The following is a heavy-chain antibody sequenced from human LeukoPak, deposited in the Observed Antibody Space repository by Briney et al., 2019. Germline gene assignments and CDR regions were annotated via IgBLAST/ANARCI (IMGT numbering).Heavy chain of an antibody. V-gene: IGHV1-2*06. CDR1: GYTFTGYY. Sequence: ASVTVSCKASGYTFTGYYMHWVRQAPGQGLEWMGRINPNSGGTNYAQKFQGGVTMTRDTSISTAYMELSRLRSDDTAVYYCAREDVDTAVGFDYWGQGTLVTVSS. D-gene: IGHD5-18*01. CDR2: INPNSGGT. J-gene: IGHJ4*02. CDR3: AREDVDTAVGFDY.